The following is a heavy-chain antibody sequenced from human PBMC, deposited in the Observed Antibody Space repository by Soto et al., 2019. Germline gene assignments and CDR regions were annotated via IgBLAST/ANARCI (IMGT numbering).Heavy chain of an antibody. CDR1: GFTVSSNY. CDR2: IYSGGST. CDR3: AKEGHYDFWSGYPNYFDY. Sequence: EVQLVESGGGLVQPGGSLRLSCAASGFTVSSNYMSWVRQAPGKGLEWVSVIYSGGSTYYADSVKGRFTTSRDNSKNTMYLQMNSLRAEDTAVYYCAKEGHYDFWSGYPNYFDYWGQGTLVTVSS. D-gene: IGHD3-3*01. J-gene: IGHJ4*02. V-gene: IGHV3-66*01.